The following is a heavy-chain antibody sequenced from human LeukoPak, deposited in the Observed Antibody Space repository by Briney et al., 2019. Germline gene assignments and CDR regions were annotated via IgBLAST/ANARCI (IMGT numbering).Heavy chain of an antibody. Sequence: ASVKVSCKASGYTFTAYYLQWVRLAPGQGLEWMGWINPKSGGTEYAQRFQGRVTMTRDTSITTAYMELSRLRSDDTAVYYCARDLDYYGSGSFFNIWGQGTMVTVSS. D-gene: IGHD3-10*01. J-gene: IGHJ3*02. V-gene: IGHV1-2*02. CDR1: GYTFTAYY. CDR2: INPKSGGT. CDR3: ARDLDYYGSGSFFNI.